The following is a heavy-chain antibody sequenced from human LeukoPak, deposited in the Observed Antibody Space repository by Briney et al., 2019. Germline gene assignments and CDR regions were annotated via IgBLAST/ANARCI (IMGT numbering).Heavy chain of an antibody. V-gene: IGHV4-61*01. CDR2: IYYSGST. D-gene: IGHD3-22*01. CDR3: ARDSKPYYDSSGYYYVDYYYYGMDV. Sequence: SETLSLTCTVSGGSVSSGSYYWSWIRQPPGKGLEWSGYIYYSGSTNYNPSLKSRVTISLDTSKNQFSLKLSSVTAADTAVYYCARDSKPYYDSSGYYYVDYYYYGMDVWGQGTTVTVSS. CDR1: GGSVSSGSYY. J-gene: IGHJ6*02.